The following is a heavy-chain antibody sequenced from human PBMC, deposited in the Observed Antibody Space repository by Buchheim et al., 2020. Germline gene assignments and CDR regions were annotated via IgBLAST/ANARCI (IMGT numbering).Heavy chain of an antibody. V-gene: IGHV5-51*03. CDR1: GYNFSNYW. Sequence: EVQLVQSGGEVKKPGESLKIACQGFGYNFSNYWLGWVRQMPGKGLEWMGVIYPGDSATRYSPSFQGQVTISADKSISTAYLQWSSLKASDTAMYYCAKDTWDYGMDVWGQGTT. J-gene: IGHJ6*02. D-gene: IGHD1-26*01. CDR3: AKDTWDYGMDV. CDR2: IYPGDSAT.